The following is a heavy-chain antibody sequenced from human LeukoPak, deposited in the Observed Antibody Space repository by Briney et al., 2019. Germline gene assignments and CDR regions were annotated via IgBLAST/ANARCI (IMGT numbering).Heavy chain of an antibody. J-gene: IGHJ6*02. CDR1: GGSISGHY. D-gene: IGHD3-16*01. Sequence: PSETLSLTCTVSGGSISGHYWTWIRQPPGKGLEWVGQIHYSGRPDYNPSLKSRVTISVDTSKNQLSLKVTSVTGADTAVYYCARFGVDYDMDVWGQGTTVTVSS. CDR3: ARFGVDYDMDV. CDR2: IHYSGRP. V-gene: IGHV4-59*11.